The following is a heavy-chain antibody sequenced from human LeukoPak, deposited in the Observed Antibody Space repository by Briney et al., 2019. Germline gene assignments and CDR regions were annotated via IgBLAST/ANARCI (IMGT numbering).Heavy chain of an antibody. V-gene: IGHV4-59*08. Sequence: SETLSLTCTVSGGSISSYYWSWIRQPPGKGLEWMGYIYYSGSTNYNPSLKSRVTISVDTSKNQFSLKLSSVTAADTAVYYCARQADYYYDSSGYYFGYWGQGTLVTVSS. CDR3: ARQADYYYDSSGYYFGY. J-gene: IGHJ4*02. CDR2: IYYSGST. D-gene: IGHD3-22*01. CDR1: GGSISSYY.